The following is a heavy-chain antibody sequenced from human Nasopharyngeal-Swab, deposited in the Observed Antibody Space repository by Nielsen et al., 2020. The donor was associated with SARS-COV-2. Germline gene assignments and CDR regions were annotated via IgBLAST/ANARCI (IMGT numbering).Heavy chain of an antibody. J-gene: IGHJ4*02. CDR2: IYYSGNT. V-gene: IGHV4-59*01. Sequence: SETLSLTCTVSGGSISSYYWSWIRQPPGKGLEWIGYIYYSGNTNYNPSLKSRVTISVDTSKNQFSLKLSSVTAADTAVYYCARDYGDYSYFDYWGQGTLVTVSS. CDR1: GGSISSYY. D-gene: IGHD4-17*01. CDR3: ARDYGDYSYFDY.